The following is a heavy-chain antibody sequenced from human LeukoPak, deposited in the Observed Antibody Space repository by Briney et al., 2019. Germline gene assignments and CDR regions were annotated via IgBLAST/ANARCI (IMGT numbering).Heavy chain of an antibody. CDR1: GFTFSNYA. V-gene: IGHV3-64*01. Sequence: PGGSLRLSCAASGFTFSNYAMHCVRQAPGKGLEYVSAISSNGGSTYYANSVKGRFTISRDNSKNTLYLQMGSLRAEDMAVYYCARVSNNYCVDYWGQGTLVTVSS. CDR3: ARVSNNYCVDY. CDR2: ISSNGGST. J-gene: IGHJ4*02. D-gene: IGHD2-21*01.